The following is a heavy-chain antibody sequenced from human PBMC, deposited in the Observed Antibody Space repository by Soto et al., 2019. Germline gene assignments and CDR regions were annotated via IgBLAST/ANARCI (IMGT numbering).Heavy chain of an antibody. CDR3: ERRKYCSTSSCYADYYYGMDV. J-gene: IGHJ6*02. CDR1: GYSFTSYW. Sequence: GESLKISCKGSGYSFTSYWISWVRQMPGKGLEWMGRIDPSDSYTNYSPSFQGHVTISADKAINTAYLQWSSLKASDTAMYYCERRKYCSTSSCYADYYYGMDVWGQGTTVTVSS. CDR2: IDPSDSYT. V-gene: IGHV5-10-1*01. D-gene: IGHD2-2*01.